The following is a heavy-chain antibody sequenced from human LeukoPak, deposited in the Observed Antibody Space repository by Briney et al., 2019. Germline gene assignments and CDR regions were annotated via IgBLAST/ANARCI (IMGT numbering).Heavy chain of an antibody. CDR2: IYHSGST. D-gene: IGHD3-10*01. CDR1: GGSISSGGYS. Sequence: SETLSLTCAVSGGSISSGGYSWSWIRQPPGKGLEWIGFIYHSGSTYYNPSLKSRVTISVDRSKNQFSLKLSSVTAADTAVYYCARAKGYYGSGSLFDSWGQGTLVTVSS. V-gene: IGHV4-30-2*01. CDR3: ARAKGYYGSGSLFDS. J-gene: IGHJ4*02.